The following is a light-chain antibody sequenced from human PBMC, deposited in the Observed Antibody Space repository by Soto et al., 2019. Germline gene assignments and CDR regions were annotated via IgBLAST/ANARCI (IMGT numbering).Light chain of an antibody. CDR2: AAS. CDR1: QSIRSY. CDR3: QQTSSTPT. J-gene: IGKJ4*01. Sequence: DIQLTQSPSSLSASVGYRVTMTCRASQSIRSYLNWYQQKPGKAPKPLIYAASSLQTGVSSRFSGSGSGTDFTLTISNLQPEDFATYYCQQTSSTPTFGGGTKVDIK. V-gene: IGKV1-39*01.